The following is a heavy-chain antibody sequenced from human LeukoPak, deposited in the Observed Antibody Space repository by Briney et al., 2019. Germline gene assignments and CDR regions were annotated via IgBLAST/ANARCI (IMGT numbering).Heavy chain of an antibody. V-gene: IGHV3-48*02. Sequence: GGSLRLSCAASGFTFSSYTMNWVRQAPGKGLEWVSSISTSSGTIYYADSVKGRFTISRDNAKNSLYLQVNSLRDEDTAVYYCARGTRGFDLWGRGTLVTVSS. CDR2: ISTSSGTI. CDR1: GFTFSSYT. J-gene: IGHJ2*01. D-gene: IGHD1-7*01. CDR3: ARGTRGFDL.